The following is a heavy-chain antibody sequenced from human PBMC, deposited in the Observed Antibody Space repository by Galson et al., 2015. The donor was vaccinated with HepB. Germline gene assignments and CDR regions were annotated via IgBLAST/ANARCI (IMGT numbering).Heavy chain of an antibody. CDR3: ARSWDSGSYYVYWHFDL. Sequence: SLRLSCAASGFTFSSYAMHWVRQAPGKGLEWVAVISYDGINKYYADSVRGRVTISRDNSKNTLFLQMDSLTDDDTAVYYCARSWDSGSYYVYWHFDLWGRGTLVTVSS. CDR2: ISYDGINK. D-gene: IGHD3-10*01. J-gene: IGHJ2*01. V-gene: IGHV3-30-3*01. CDR1: GFTFSSYA.